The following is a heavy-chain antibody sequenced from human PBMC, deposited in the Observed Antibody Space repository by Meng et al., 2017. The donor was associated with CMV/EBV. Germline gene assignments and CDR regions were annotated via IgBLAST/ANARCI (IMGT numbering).Heavy chain of an antibody. V-gene: IGHV4-59*01. CDR2: IYYIGST. J-gene: IGHJ5*02. CDR1: GGSISSYY. D-gene: IGHD3-16*02. Sequence: SETLSLTCTVSGGSISSYYWSWIRQPPGKGLEWIGYIYYIGSTNYNPSLKSRVTISVDTSKNQFSLKLSSVTAADTAVYYCARVYRNWFDPWGQGTLVTVSS. CDR3: ARVYRNWFDP.